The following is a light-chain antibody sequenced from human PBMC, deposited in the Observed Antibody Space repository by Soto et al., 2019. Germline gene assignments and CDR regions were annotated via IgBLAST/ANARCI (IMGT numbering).Light chain of an antibody. Sequence: EIMMTQSPATLSVSPGERATLSCRASQSVSNNLAWYQQKPGQAPRLLIYYASTRATGIPARFSGSGSGTEFTLTISSLQSDDFALYYCQQYNNWPPITFGQGTRLEIK. CDR1: QSVSNN. V-gene: IGKV3-15*01. CDR3: QQYNNWPPIT. CDR2: YAS. J-gene: IGKJ5*01.